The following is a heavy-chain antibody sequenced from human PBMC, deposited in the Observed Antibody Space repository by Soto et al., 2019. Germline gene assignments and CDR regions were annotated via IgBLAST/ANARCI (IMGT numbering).Heavy chain of an antibody. V-gene: IGHV1-24*01. CDR1: GYTLTELS. CDR3: ARGVTTDYYYGMDV. Sequence: GASVKVSCKVSGYTLTELSMHWVRQAPGKGLEWMGGINPEFGATIYAQKFQGRVTITADKSTSTAYMELSSLRSEDTAVYYCARGVTTDYYYGMDVWGQGTTVTVSS. D-gene: IGHD4-4*01. CDR2: INPEFGAT. J-gene: IGHJ6*02.